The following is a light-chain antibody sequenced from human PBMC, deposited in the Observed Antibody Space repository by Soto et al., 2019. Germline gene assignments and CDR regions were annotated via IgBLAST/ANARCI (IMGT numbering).Light chain of an antibody. V-gene: IGKV1-39*01. CDR2: VGS. Sequence: DIQMTQSPSSLSASVGDRVTISCRSSENIRNYLIWYRQKPGKAPELLMYVGSTLESGVPSRFSGSGLGTDFTLTIKSLQPEDFGVYYCQQNYIVPYTFGRGTSLDI. J-gene: IGKJ2*01. CDR3: QQNYIVPYT. CDR1: ENIRNY.